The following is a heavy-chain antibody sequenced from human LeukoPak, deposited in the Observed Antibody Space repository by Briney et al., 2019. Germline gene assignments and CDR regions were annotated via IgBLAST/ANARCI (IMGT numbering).Heavy chain of an antibody. CDR3: AREFRSGSYSEFDS. D-gene: IGHD1-26*01. Sequence: PGGSLRLSCAASGFTFINYPMTWVRQAPGKGLEWVSIISGNGGNSYYGDSVKGRFIISRDTSRNTVFLQMNSLRSDDTAVYYCAREFRSGSYSEFDSWGQGTLVTVSS. V-gene: IGHV3-23*01. CDR2: ISGNGGNS. CDR1: GFTFINYP. J-gene: IGHJ4*02.